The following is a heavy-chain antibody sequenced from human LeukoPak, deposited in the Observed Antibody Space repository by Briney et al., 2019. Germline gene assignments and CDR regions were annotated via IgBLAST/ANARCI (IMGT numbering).Heavy chain of an antibody. CDR1: AYSISSGNR. V-gene: IGHV4-38-2*01. CDR2: IYHSGIT. CDR3: ARYRNCHTPFYR. D-gene: IGHD1-26*01. Sequence: SETLSLTCAVSAYSISSGNRWGWIRQPPGKGLEWIGSIYHSGITYYNPSLKSRVTISVDTSNNQFSLELTSVTAADTAVYYCARYRNCHTPFYRWGQGTLVTVSS. J-gene: IGHJ5*02.